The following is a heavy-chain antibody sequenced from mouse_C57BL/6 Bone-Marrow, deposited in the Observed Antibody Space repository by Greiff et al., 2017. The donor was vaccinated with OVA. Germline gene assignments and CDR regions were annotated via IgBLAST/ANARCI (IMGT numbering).Heavy chain of an antibody. Sequence: VQRVESGAELARPGASVKMSCKASGYTFTSYTMHWVKQRPGQGLEWIGYINPSSGYTKYNQKFKDKATLTADKSSSTAYMQLSSLTSEDSAVYYCARFSYYSNYDYAMDYWGQGTSVTVSS. CDR3: ARFSYYSNYDYAMDY. D-gene: IGHD2-5*01. J-gene: IGHJ4*01. V-gene: IGHV1-4*01. CDR2: INPSSGYT. CDR1: GYTFTSYT.